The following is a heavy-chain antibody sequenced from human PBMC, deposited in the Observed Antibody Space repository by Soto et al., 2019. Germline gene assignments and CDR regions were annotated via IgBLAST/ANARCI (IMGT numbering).Heavy chain of an antibody. Sequence: ESGPTLVNPTQTLTLTCTLSGFSLTTSGVGVGWIRQPPGKALEWLALIYWNDDKRYSPSLKSRLTITKDTSKNQVVLTMTNMDPVDTATYYCAHSVRIEARRGSFDYWGQGTLVTVSS. D-gene: IGHD6-6*01. CDR3: AHSVRIEARRGSFDY. J-gene: IGHJ4*02. CDR2: IYWNDDK. CDR1: GFSLTTSGVG. V-gene: IGHV2-5*01.